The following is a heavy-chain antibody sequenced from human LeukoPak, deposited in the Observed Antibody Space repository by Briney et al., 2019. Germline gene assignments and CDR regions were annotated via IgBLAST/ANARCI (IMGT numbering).Heavy chain of an antibody. CDR3: AIYCSSTKCLDN. D-gene: IGHD2-2*01. Sequence: SETLSLTCAVSGGSFSGYYWSWVRQPPGKGLEWIGEINHSGSTNYNPSLKSRVTISVDTSKNQFSLKLSSVTAADTAVYYCAIYCSSTKCLDNWGQGTLVTVSS. J-gene: IGHJ4*02. CDR1: GGSFSGYY. V-gene: IGHV4-34*01. CDR2: INHSGST.